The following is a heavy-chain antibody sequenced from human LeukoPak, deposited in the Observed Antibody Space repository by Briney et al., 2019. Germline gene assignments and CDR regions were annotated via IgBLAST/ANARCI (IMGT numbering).Heavy chain of an antibody. CDR1: GCTFSNYA. CDR2: IGGSDGST. CDR3: AKDSSGWYYYYGMDV. D-gene: IGHD6-19*01. J-gene: IGHJ6*02. Sequence: GASLRLSCAASGCTFSNYAMTWVRQAPGKGLEWVSVIGGSDGSTHYADSVKGRFTISRDNSKNTLNLQMTSLRAEATAVYYCAKDSSGWYYYYGMDVWGQGTTVTVSS. V-gene: IGHV3-23*01.